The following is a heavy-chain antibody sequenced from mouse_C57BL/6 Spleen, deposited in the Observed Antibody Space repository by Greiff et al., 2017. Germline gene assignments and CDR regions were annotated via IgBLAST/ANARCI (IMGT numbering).Heavy chain of an antibody. J-gene: IGHJ3*01. CDR2: INPGSGGT. Sequence: VQLQQSGAELVRPGTSVKVSCKASGYAFTNYLIEWVKQRPGQGLEWIGVINPGSGGTNYNEKFKGKATLTADKSSSTAYMQRSSLTSEASAVYFCARWGGTHDGVAYWGQGTLVTVSA. V-gene: IGHV1-54*01. CDR3: ARWGGTHDGVAY. CDR1: GYAFTNYL. D-gene: IGHD2-14*01.